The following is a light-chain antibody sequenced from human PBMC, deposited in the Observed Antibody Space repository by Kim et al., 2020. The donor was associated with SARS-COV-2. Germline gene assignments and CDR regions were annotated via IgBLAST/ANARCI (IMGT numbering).Light chain of an antibody. CDR1: QSISSW. CDR2: KAS. CDR3: QHEA. V-gene: IGKV1-5*03. Sequence: PSTLSASVGDRVTITCRASQSISSWLAWYQQKPGKAPKLLIYKASSLESGVPSRFSGSGSGTEFTLTISSLQPDDFATYYCQHEAFGQGTKVDIK. J-gene: IGKJ1*01.